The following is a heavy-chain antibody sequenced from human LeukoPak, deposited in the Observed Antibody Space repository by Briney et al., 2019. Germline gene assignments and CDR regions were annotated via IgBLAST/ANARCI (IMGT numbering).Heavy chain of an antibody. J-gene: IGHJ4*02. CDR3: ARDKWELLIRYYFDY. V-gene: IGHV4-59*12. CDR1: GGSISSYY. Sequence: SETLSLTCTVSGGSISSYYWSWIRQFPGKGLEWIGYIYYSGSTNYNPSLKSRLAISVDTSKNQFSLQLSSVTAADTAMYYCARDKWELLIRYYFDYWGQGTLVTVSS. CDR2: IYYSGST. D-gene: IGHD1-26*01.